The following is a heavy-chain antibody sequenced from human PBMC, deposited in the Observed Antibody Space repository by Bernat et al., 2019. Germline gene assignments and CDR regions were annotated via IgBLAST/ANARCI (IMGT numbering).Heavy chain of an antibody. V-gene: IGHV3-49*04. CDR2: IRSKAYGGTT. CDR3: TVGFWSGRTFRPPIDY. D-gene: IGHD3-3*01. J-gene: IGHJ4*02. Sequence: EVQVVESGGELVQPGRSLRLSCTGSGIIFGDYVLNWVRQAPGKGLEWVGFIRSKAYGGTTEYAASVKGRFTISRDDSKSIAYLQMNSLKTEDTAVYYCTVGFWSGRTFRPPIDYWGQGTLVTVSS. CDR1: GIIFGDYV.